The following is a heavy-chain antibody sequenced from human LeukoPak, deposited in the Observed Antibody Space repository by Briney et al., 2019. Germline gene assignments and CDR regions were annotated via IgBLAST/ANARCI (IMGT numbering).Heavy chain of an antibody. Sequence: PGGSLRLSCSASAFTFSSHAMHWVRQAPGKGLEFVSGISNNGDSTYYGDSVKGRLTISRDNSKNRLYLQMISLRAEDTAMYYCVKRGADYGDYFGFFDYWGQGTLVTVSS. J-gene: IGHJ4*02. D-gene: IGHD4-17*01. CDR1: AFTFSSHA. CDR3: VKRGADYGDYFGFFDY. CDR2: ISNNGDST. V-gene: IGHV3-64D*09.